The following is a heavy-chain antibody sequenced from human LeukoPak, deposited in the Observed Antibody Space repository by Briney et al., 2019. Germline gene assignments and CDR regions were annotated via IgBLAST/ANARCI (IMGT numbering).Heavy chain of an antibody. CDR3: AREGGNSLYYFDY. J-gene: IGHJ4*02. D-gene: IGHD4-23*01. CDR1: GFTFSSYW. CDR2: ISYDGSNK. V-gene: IGHV3-30*03. Sequence: GGSLRLSCAASGFTFSSYWMHWVRQAPGKGLEWVAVISYDGSNKYYADSVKGRFTISRDNSKNTLYLQMNSLRAEDTAVYYCAREGGNSLYYFDYWGQGTLVTVSS.